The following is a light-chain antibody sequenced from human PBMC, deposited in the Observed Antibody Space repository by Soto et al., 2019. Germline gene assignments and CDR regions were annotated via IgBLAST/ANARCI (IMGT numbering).Light chain of an antibody. CDR2: AVS. J-gene: IGLJ2*01. CDR3: SSYTTSHVV. V-gene: IGLV2-14*01. CDR1: TTYIGANND. Sequence: QFALTQPASVSGSPGQSITISCTGITTYIGANNDVSWYQQHPGKVPKLILFAVSSRPSGVSDRFSGSKSGNMASLTISGLQADDEADYYCSSYTTSHVVFGGGTKVTVL.